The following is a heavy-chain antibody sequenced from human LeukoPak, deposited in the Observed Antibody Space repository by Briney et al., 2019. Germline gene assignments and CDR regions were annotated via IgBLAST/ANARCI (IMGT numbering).Heavy chain of an antibody. CDR2: IKQDGSEK. Sequence: GGSLRLSCAASGFTFSSYWMGWVRQAPGKGLEWVANIKQDGSEKYYVDSVRGRFTISRDNSKNTLYLQMNSLRAEDTAVYYCAKEHSSGRSYYYGMDVWGQGTTVTVSS. J-gene: IGHJ6*02. CDR3: AKEHSSGRSYYYGMDV. CDR1: GFTFSSYW. D-gene: IGHD6-19*01. V-gene: IGHV3-7*01.